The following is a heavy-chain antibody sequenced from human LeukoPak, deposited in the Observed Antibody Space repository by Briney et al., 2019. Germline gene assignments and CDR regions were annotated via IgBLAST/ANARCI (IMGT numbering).Heavy chain of an antibody. J-gene: IGHJ4*02. D-gene: IGHD1-26*01. V-gene: IGHV3-21*01. CDR2: ISSSSSYI. CDR1: GFTFSGYS. CDR3: ARVATTSVTIDY. Sequence: GGSLRLSCTASGFTFSGYSMNWVRQAPGKGLEWVSSISSSSSYIYYADSVKGRFTISRDNAKNSLYLQMNSLRAEGTAVYYCARVATTSVTIDYWGQGTLVTVSS.